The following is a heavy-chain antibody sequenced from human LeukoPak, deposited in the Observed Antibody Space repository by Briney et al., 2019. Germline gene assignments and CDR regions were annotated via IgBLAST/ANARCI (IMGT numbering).Heavy chain of an antibody. J-gene: IGHJ6*03. CDR2: ISYDGSNK. D-gene: IGHD3-22*01. CDR3: AGAEAEYYDSSGHLYYYYYMDV. V-gene: IGHV3-30*04. Sequence: GGSLRLSCAASGFTFSSYAMHWVRQAPGKGLEWVAVISYDGSNKYYADSVKGRFTISRDNSKNTLYLQMNSLRAEDTAVYYCAGAEAEYYDSSGHLYYYYYMDVWGKGTMVTVSS. CDR1: GFTFSSYA.